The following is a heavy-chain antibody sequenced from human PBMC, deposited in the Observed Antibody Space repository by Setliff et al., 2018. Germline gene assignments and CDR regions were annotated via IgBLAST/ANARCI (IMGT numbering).Heavy chain of an antibody. Sequence: LRLSCAASGFTFSSYWMTWVRQAPGKGLEWVANIRPDGSETGSVDSVKGRFTISRDNAKNSLYLQMGSLRAEDMAVYYCATWDGKYSRYWGQGTLVTVSS. CDR3: ATWDGKYSRY. J-gene: IGHJ4*02. D-gene: IGHD1-1*01. V-gene: IGHV3-7*01. CDR2: IRPDGSET. CDR1: GFTFSSYW.